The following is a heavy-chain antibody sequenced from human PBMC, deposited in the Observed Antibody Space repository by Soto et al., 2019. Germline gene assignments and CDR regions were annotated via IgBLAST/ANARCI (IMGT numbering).Heavy chain of an antibody. D-gene: IGHD3-3*01. CDR2: IIAINGNT. CDR3: ASTSTTITIFGVVTPLDYYGMDV. J-gene: IGHJ6*02. V-gene: IGHV1-69*05. CDR1: GGTFSSYA. Sequence: GASVKVSCKASGGTFSSYAISWVRQAPGQGLEWMGGIIAINGNTKYAQKFQGRVTITRDASASTAYMELSSLRSEDTAVYYCASTSTTITIFGVVTPLDYYGMDVWGQGTTVTVSS.